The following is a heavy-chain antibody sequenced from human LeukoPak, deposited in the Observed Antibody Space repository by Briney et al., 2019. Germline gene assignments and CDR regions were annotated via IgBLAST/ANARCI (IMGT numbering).Heavy chain of an antibody. CDR3: ARIAAAGTDWFDP. CDR2: INPNSGGT. V-gene: IGHV1-2*02. J-gene: IGHJ5*02. CDR1: GYAFTGYY. Sequence: AASVKVSCKASGYAFTGYYMHWVRQAPGQGLEWMGWINPNSGGTNYAQKFQGRVTMTRDTSISTAYMELSRLRSDDTAVYYCARIAAAGTDWFDPWGQGTLVTVSS. D-gene: IGHD6-13*01.